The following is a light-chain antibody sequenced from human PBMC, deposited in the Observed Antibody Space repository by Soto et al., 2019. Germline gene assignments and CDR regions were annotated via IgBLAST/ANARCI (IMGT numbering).Light chain of an antibody. CDR2: SAS. Sequence: IQISQSPSSLSASVGDRVTITWRASQGIRNDLGWYQQKPGMAPKRLIYSASTLQGGVPSRFSGSASGTEFTLTISSLQPEDFATYYCLQHFMYPLTFGGGTKVEIK. V-gene: IGKV1-17*01. CDR3: LQHFMYPLT. CDR1: QGIRND. J-gene: IGKJ4*01.